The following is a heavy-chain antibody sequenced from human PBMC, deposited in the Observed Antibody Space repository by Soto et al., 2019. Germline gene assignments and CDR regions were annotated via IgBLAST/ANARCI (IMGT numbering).Heavy chain of an antibody. J-gene: IGHJ5*02. Sequence: SVKVSCTASGCTFYTYTFSWVRHAPGQGREWMGGITPIFVTAKYAQKFQGGVTITADESTNTAYLEVSGLRSEDTAVYYCARPNFYYETRGYNDPKGTWFGPWGQGSLVTVS. V-gene: IGHV1-69*13. CDR2: ITPIFVTA. CDR1: GCTFYTYT. CDR3: ARPNFYYETRGYNDPKGTWFGP. D-gene: IGHD3-22*01.